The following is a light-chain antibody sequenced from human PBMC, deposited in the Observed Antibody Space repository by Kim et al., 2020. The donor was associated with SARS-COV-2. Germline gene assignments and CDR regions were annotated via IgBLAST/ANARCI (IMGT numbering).Light chain of an antibody. CDR1: KLGDKY. CDR3: QAWDSSTVV. J-gene: IGLJ2*01. V-gene: IGLV3-1*01. Sequence: VAPGQTASITCSGDKLGDKYACWYQQKPGQSPVLVIYQDSKRPSGIPERFSGSNSGNTATLTISGTQAMDEADYYCQAWDSSTVVFGGGTQLTVL. CDR2: QDS.